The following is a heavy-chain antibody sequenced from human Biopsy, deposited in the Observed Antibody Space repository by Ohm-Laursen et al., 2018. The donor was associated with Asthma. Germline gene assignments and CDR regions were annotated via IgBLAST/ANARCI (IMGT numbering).Heavy chain of an antibody. V-gene: IGHV1-69*13. Sequence: SVKVSCKAPGGTFSNFAISWARQAPGQGLEWLGGITTVFGTTNYAQKFQGRVTITADESTSTAYMEVTSLRSEDTAIYYCARCQVGYSSGWSLLLKKIYYSGMDVWGQGTAVTVSS. CDR2: ITTVFGTT. CDR3: ARCQVGYSSGWSLLLKKIYYSGMDV. J-gene: IGHJ6*02. D-gene: IGHD6-19*01. CDR1: GGTFSNFA.